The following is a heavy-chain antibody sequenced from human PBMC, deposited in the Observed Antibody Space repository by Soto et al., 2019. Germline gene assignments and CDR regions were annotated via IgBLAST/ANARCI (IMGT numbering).Heavy chain of an antibody. CDR3: ARDRRSRGSGSYYFDAFDI. Sequence: QVQLQESGPGLVKPSQTLSLTCTVSGGSISSGGYYWSWIRQHPGKGLEWIGYIYYSGSTYYNPSLKSRVTISVDTSKNQFSLKLSSVTAADTAVYYCARDRRSRGSGSYYFDAFDIWGQGTMVTVSS. CDR1: GGSISSGGYY. V-gene: IGHV4-31*03. J-gene: IGHJ3*02. CDR2: IYYSGST. D-gene: IGHD3-10*01.